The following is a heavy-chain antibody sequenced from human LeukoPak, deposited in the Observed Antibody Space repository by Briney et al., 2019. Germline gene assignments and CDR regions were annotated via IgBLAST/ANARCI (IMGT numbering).Heavy chain of an antibody. V-gene: IGHV3-21*01. CDR3: ARRDQLGNAFDI. J-gene: IGHJ3*02. CDR2: ISSSSSYI. CDR1: GFTFSSYS. D-gene: IGHD2-2*01. Sequence: GGSLRLSCAASGFTFSSYSMNWVRQAPGKGLEWVSSISSSSSYIHYADSVKGRFTISRDNAKNSLYLQMNSLRAEDTAVYYCARRDQLGNAFDIWGQGTMVTVSS.